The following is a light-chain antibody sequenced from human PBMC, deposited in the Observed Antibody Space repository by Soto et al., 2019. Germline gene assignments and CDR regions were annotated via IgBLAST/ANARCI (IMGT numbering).Light chain of an antibody. Sequence: QSVLTQPASVSGSPGQSITISCTGTTSDVGRYNYVSWHQQHPGKAPKLLIFDVSNRPSGVSDRFSGSKSGNTASLTISGLQAEDEADYYCNSYTTGTTGVFGGGTKVTVL. CDR3: NSYTTGTTGV. J-gene: IGLJ3*02. CDR1: TSDVGRYNY. CDR2: DVS. V-gene: IGLV2-14*01.